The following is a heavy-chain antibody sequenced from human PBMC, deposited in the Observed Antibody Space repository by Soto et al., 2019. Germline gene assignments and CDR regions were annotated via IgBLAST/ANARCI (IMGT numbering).Heavy chain of an antibody. CDR3: PRSQGLGWLHGFDY. D-gene: IGHD3-3*01. J-gene: IGHJ4*02. V-gene: IGHV3-11*01. CDR2: ISSSVSTI. Sequence: GGSLRLSCAASGFTFNDYYMSWIRQAPGKGLEWVSYISSSVSTIYYADAVKGRFTISSDKAKNSLYLQMNSLRAEDTPVYYFPRSQGLGWLHGFDYSGQGSRVTVSA. CDR1: GFTFNDYY.